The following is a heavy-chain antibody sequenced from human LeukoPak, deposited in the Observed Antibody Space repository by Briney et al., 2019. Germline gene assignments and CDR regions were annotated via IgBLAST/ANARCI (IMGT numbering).Heavy chain of an antibody. V-gene: IGHV4-4*07. Sequence: PSETLSLTCTVSGGSISSYYWSWIRQPAGKGLEWIGRIYNSGSTTYNPSLKSRVTMSVDTSKNQFSLKLSSVTAADTAVYYCARAGFALAPHRGTPFDYWGQGTLVTVSS. CDR3: ARAGFALAPHRGTPFDY. CDR2: IYNSGST. J-gene: IGHJ4*02. CDR1: GGSISSYY. D-gene: IGHD6-6*01.